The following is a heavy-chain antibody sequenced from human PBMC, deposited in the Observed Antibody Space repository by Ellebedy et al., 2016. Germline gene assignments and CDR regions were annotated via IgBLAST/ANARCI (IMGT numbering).Heavy chain of an antibody. J-gene: IGHJ4*02. CDR1: GGSISNYY. CDR3: AREGYTEMATLNLDY. V-gene: IGHV4-59*12. Sequence: SETLSLTCTVSGGSISNYYWSWVRQSPGKGLEWIGYINYSGVSKYHPSLKSRATMSVETSRNEISLKLTSVTAADTAVYYCAREGYTEMATLNLDYWGQGTLVTVSS. CDR2: INYSGVS. D-gene: IGHD5-24*01.